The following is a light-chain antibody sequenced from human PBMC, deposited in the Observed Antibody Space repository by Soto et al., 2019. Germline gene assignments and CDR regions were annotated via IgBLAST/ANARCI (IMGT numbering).Light chain of an antibody. Sequence: IQLTQSPSFLSASVGDRVTITCRASQGISSYLAWYQQKPGKAPKLLIYAASTLQSGVPSRFSGSGSGTDFTLTISSLQPEDFATYYCQQLNSYLPWTFGQGTKLEIK. CDR1: QGISSY. J-gene: IGKJ2*02. CDR3: QQLNSYLPWT. CDR2: AAS. V-gene: IGKV1-9*01.